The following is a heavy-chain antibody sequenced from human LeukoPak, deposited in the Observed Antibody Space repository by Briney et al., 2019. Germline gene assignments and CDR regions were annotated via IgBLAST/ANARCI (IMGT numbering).Heavy chain of an antibody. J-gene: IGHJ4*02. V-gene: IGHV4-34*01. D-gene: IGHD6-19*01. CDR3: ARGKWLVRLGY. CDR1: GGSFSGYY. Sequence: NPSETLSLTCAVYGGSFSGYYWSWIRQPPGKGLEWIGEINHSGSTNYNPSLKSRVTISVDTSKNQLSLKLSSMTAADTAVYYCARGKWLVRLGYWGQGTLVTVSS. CDR2: INHSGST.